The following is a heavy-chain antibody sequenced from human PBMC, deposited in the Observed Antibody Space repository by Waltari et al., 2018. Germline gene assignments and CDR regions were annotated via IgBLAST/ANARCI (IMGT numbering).Heavy chain of an antibody. CDR1: AYSFSSYS. J-gene: IGHJ4*02. CDR2: INPSGGAT. Sequence: QVKLEQSGAEVKKPGASVKLSCKAPAYSFSSYSLHWVRQAPGQGFEWMGVINPSGGATDYAQKFQARVTMTRDTSTSTVYREWSGLTSEDTAVYYCARGTPTPGDLLYWGQGSPVTVSA. V-gene: IGHV1-46*01. D-gene: IGHD4-17*01. CDR3: ARGTPTPGDLLY.